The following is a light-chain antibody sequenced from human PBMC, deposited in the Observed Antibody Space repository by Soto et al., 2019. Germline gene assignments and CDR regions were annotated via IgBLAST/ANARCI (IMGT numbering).Light chain of an antibody. J-gene: IGKJ1*01. Sequence: DIQMTQSPSTLSASVGDRVTITCRASQSINSWLAWYQQKPGKAPKLLIYHASRLDGGVPSRVSGSGAGTEFTLPSSSLQPEDVAAYYCQQYNSYWTFGQGTKVEIK. CDR3: QQYNSYWT. CDR2: HAS. V-gene: IGKV1-5*01. CDR1: QSINSW.